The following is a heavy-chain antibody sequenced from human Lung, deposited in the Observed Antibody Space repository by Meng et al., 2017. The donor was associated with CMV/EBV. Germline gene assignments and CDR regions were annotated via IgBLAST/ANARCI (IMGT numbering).Heavy chain of an antibody. CDR2: FFHSGDT. Sequence: SXTXSLXCTVSDVSISNSSFFWGWIRQPPGKGLEWIGSFFHSGDTYSNPSLRSRVAISVDTSKNQFSLRLNSVTATDTAMYYCARHLRGYSWPKSDWGQGNXVTVSS. CDR1: DVSISNSSFF. D-gene: IGHD1-26*01. J-gene: IGHJ4*02. CDR3: ARHLRGYSWPKSD. V-gene: IGHV4-39*01.